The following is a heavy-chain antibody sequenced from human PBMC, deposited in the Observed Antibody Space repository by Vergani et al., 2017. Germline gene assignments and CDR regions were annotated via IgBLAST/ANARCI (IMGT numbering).Heavy chain of an antibody. D-gene: IGHD5-18*01. CDR1: GGSFSGYY. CDR3: ARGGNVDTAMATGGYYYYGMDG. CDR2: INHSGST. V-gene: IGHV4-34*01. Sequence: QVQLQQWGAGLLKPSETLSLTCAVYGGSFSGYYWSWIRQPPGQGLEWIGEINHSGSTNYNPSLKRRVTISVDTAKNQFAQKLSSVTAADTAVYYCARGGNVDTAMATGGYYYYGMDGWGEGTTVAVSA. J-gene: IGHJ6*04.